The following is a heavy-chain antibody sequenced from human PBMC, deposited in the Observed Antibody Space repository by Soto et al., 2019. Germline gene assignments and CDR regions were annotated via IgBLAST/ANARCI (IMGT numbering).Heavy chain of an antibody. CDR3: AREIYDFWSGYYTGIGY. CDR2: ISYDGSNK. J-gene: IGHJ4*02. V-gene: IGHV3-30-3*01. CDR1: GFTFSSYA. D-gene: IGHD3-3*01. Sequence: PGGSLRLSCAASGFTFSSYAMHWVRQAPGKGLEWVAVISYDGSNKYYADSVKGRFTISRDNSKNTLYLQMNSLRAEGTAVYYCAREIYDFWSGYYTGIGYWGQGTLVTVSS.